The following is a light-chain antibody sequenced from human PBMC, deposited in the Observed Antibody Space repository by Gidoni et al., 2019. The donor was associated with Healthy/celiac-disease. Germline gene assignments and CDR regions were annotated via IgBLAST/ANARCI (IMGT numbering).Light chain of an antibody. J-gene: IGKJ2*01. V-gene: IGKV4-1*01. Sequence: DIVMTQSPDSLAVSLGERATINCKSSQSVLYSSNNKNYLAWYQQKPGQPPKLLIYWASTRESGVPDRFSGSGSGTDFTLTISSLQAEDVAVYYCQQYYSTRMYTFXQXTKLXIK. CDR3: QQYYSTRMYT. CDR1: QSVLYSSNNKNY. CDR2: WAS.